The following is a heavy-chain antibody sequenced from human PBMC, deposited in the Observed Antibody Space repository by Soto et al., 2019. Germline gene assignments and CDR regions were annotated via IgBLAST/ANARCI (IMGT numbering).Heavy chain of an antibody. D-gene: IGHD2-21*02. V-gene: IGHV1-3*05. Sequence: QVQLVQSGAEEKKPGASVKVSCKASGYTFTSYAMHWVRQAPGQRLEWMGWINAGNGNTKYSQKFQGRVTITRDTSASTAYMELSSLRPEDTAVYYCARTIVVVTALDHWGHGTLVTVSS. CDR2: INAGNGNT. CDR3: ARTIVVVTALDH. J-gene: IGHJ4*01. CDR1: GYTFTSYA.